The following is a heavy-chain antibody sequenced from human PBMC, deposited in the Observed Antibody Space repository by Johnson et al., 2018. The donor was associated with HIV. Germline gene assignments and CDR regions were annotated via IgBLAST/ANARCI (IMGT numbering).Heavy chain of an antibody. V-gene: IGHV3-66*02. CDR2: IYSGGST. J-gene: IGHJ3*02. D-gene: IGHD3-10*01. CDR1: GFTISSNY. Sequence: EQLVESGGGLVQPGGSLRLSCAASGFTISSNYMSWVRQAPGKGLEWVSLIYSGGSTYYADSVKGRFTISRDNSKNTVYLQMNSLRAEDTAVYYCAREVRGPRGGFDIWGQGTMVTVSS. CDR3: AREVRGPRGGFDI.